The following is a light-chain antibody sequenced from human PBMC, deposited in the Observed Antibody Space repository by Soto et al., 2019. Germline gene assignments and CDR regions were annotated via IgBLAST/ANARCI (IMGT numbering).Light chain of an antibody. CDR2: SNN. Sequence: VLTQPPSASGNPGQRVTISFSGINSNIGCNSVNWYQQLPLRAPKLLIYSNNQRPSGVPDRFSGSKSGTSASMAISGVRSEDEADYYCAAWDDSLTAWVFGGGTKFTVL. V-gene: IGLV1-47*02. CDR3: AAWDDSLTAWV. J-gene: IGLJ3*02. CDR1: NSNIGCNS.